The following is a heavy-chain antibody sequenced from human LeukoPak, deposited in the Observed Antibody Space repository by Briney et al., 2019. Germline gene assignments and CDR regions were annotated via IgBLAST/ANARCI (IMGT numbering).Heavy chain of an antibody. J-gene: IGHJ4*02. D-gene: IGHD5-24*01. CDR1: GYTFINYY. CDR2: INPSGGST. CDR3: VRSLRDDTGH. V-gene: IGHV1-46*01. Sequence: ASVKVSCKASGYTFINYYIHWVRQAPGQGLEWMGIINPSGGSTSNAQKFQGRVSVTSDTSTSTVYMELSSLRSEDTAVYYYVRSLRDDTGHWGQGTLVTVSS.